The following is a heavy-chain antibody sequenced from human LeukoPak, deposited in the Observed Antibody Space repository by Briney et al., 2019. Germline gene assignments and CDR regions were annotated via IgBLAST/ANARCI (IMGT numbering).Heavy chain of an antibody. CDR2: IRTNNGDT. CDR1: GYTFTTYG. V-gene: IGHV1-18*01. J-gene: IGHJ4*02. D-gene: IGHD3-3*01. Sequence: GASVKVSCKASGYTFTTYGITWVRQAPGQGPEWMGWIRTNNGDTNYGQTVQGRVAMTTDASTNTVYMELKNLRYDDTAVYYCARGSLYDFWSLTYYFDYWGQGTLVTVSS. CDR3: ARGSLYDFWSLTYYFDY.